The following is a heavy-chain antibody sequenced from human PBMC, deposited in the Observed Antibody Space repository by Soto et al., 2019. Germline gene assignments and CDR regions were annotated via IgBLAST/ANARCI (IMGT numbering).Heavy chain of an antibody. CDR1: GYTFTSYG. J-gene: IGHJ3*02. CDR3: ARAIPHDILTGYYQTENAFDI. Sequence: ASVKVSCKASGYTFTSYGISWVRQAPGQGLEWMGWISAYNGNTNYAQKLQGRVTMTTDTSTSTAYMELRSLRSDDTAVYYCARAIPHDILTGYYQTENAFDIWGQGTMVTVSS. CDR2: ISAYNGNT. V-gene: IGHV1-18*01. D-gene: IGHD3-9*01.